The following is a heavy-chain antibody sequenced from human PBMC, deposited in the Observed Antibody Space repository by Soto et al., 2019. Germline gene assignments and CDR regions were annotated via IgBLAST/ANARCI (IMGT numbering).Heavy chain of an antibody. CDR3: ARGNDWKSSTFDI. J-gene: IGHJ3*02. Sequence: PSETLSLTCTVSGGSLTYYYWNWIRQSPGKGQEWIGYVYYSGSTNYNPSLKSRVTISVDTSKNQFSLKLNSVTAADTAVYFCARGNDWKSSTFDIWGQGTMVTVSS. D-gene: IGHD2-21*01. CDR1: GGSLTYYY. V-gene: IGHV4-59*01. CDR2: VYYSGST.